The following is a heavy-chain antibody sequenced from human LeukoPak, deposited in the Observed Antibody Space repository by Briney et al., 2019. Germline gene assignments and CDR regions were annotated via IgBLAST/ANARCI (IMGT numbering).Heavy chain of an antibody. CDR1: GYTFTSYD. CDR3: ARSSVVVPAATRRPYYYYYYMDV. Sequence: ASVKVSCKASGYTFTSYDINWVRQATGQGLEWMGWMNPNSGNTGYAQKFQGRVTITRNTSISTAYMELSSLRSEDTAVYYCARSSVVVPAATRRPYYYYYYMDVWGKGTTVTVSS. V-gene: IGHV1-8*03. J-gene: IGHJ6*03. CDR2: MNPNSGNT. D-gene: IGHD2-2*01.